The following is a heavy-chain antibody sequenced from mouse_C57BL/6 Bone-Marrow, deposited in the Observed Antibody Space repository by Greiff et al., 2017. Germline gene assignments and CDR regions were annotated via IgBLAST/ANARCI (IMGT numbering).Heavy chain of an antibody. Sequence: VQLQQPGAELVMPGASVKLSCKASGYTFTSYWMHWVKQRPGQGLEWIGEIDPSDSYTNYNQKFKGKSTLTVDKSSSTAYMRLSSLTSEDSAVYYCARGNSKGGYAMDYWGQGTSVTVSS. J-gene: IGHJ4*01. CDR2: IDPSDSYT. D-gene: IGHD2-5*01. V-gene: IGHV1-69*01. CDR1: GYTFTSYW. CDR3: ARGNSKGGYAMDY.